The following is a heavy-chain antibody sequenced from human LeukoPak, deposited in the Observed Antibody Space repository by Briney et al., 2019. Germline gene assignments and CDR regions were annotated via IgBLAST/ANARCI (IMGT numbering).Heavy chain of an antibody. J-gene: IGHJ3*02. Sequence: GGSLRLPCAASGFTFSDYEMHWVRQVAGKRMEWVSAVGVAGNTFYSGSVKGRFTISRENAKNSVFLQMNTLGVADTAVYYCVREKLGSGTLAFDIWGQGTVVTVSS. CDR1: GFTFSDYE. CDR2: VGVAGNT. V-gene: IGHV3-13*04. D-gene: IGHD7-27*01. CDR3: VREKLGSGTLAFDI.